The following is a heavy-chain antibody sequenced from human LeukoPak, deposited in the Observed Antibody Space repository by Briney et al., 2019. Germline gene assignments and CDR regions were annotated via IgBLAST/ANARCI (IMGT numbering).Heavy chain of an antibody. V-gene: IGHV3-7*01. CDR3: ARGRRGSGSYWGREFDY. CDR2: INPHGSEK. D-gene: IGHD3-10*01. CDR1: GFTFSSYS. J-gene: IGHJ4*02. Sequence: GGSLRLSCAASGFTFSSYSMNWVRQAPGRGLEWVANINPHGSEKSYVDSVKGRFTTSRDNAKNSLYLQMNSLRAEDTAVYYCARGRRGSGSYWGREFDYWGQGTLVTVSS.